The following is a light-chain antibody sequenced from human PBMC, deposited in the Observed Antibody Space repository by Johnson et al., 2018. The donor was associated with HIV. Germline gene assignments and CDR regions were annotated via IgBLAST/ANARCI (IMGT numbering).Light chain of an antibody. J-gene: IGLJ1*01. Sequence: QSVLTQPPSVSAAPGQKVTISCSGSSSNIGNNYVSWYQQLPGTAPKLLIYDNNKRPSGIPDRFSASKSDTSATLGITGLQNADEDNYYCGTWDGGLFVFGTWTKVTVL. CDR3: GTWDGGLFV. CDR1: SSNIGNNY. V-gene: IGLV1-51*01. CDR2: DNN.